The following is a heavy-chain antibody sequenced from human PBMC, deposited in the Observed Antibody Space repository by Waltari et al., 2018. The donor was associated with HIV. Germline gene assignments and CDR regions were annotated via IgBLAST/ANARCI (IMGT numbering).Heavy chain of an antibody. CDR2: FAYDGSDK. J-gene: IGHJ3*01. CDR3: AKDVRYWDGLFYVGHDAFDV. V-gene: IGHV3-30-3*02. D-gene: IGHD3-3*01. Sequence: VQLVESGGGVVPPGRSLTLSCEASGFTFNTYAMHWVRQSPGKGLELGADFAYDGSDKHYADAVGGRFTVSRDNAKDAVFRQMSSLRTEDTAAYYCAKDVRYWDGLFYVGHDAFDVWGQGTMVTVSS. CDR1: GFTFNTYA.